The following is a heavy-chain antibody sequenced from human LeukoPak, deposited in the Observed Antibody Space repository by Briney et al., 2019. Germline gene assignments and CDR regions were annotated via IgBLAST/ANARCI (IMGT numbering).Heavy chain of an antibody. CDR1: GYTFTSYG. CDR3: AREYCSGGSCYSGY. V-gene: IGHV1-18*01. D-gene: IGHD2-15*01. CDR2: ISAYNGNT. J-gene: IGHJ4*02. Sequence: ASVKVSCKASGYTFTSYGISWVRQAPGQGLEWMGWISAYNGNTNYAQKLQGRVTMTTDTSTSTAYMELRSLRSDDTAVYYCAREYCSGGSCYSGYWGQGTLVTVSP.